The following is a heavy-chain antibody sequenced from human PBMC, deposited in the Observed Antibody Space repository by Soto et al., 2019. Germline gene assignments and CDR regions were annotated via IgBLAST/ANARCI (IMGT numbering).Heavy chain of an antibody. CDR1: GFSFSNYA. CDR2: VSAGGGTT. Sequence: EVQLLESGGGLVQPRGSLRLSCAASGFSFSNYAMNWVHQAPGKGLEWVSSVSAGGGTTFYADSVKGRFTISRDNSKNTLYLQMNSLRAEDTAVYYCATRLPGAGCFDYWGQGTLVTVSS. J-gene: IGHJ4*02. V-gene: IGHV3-23*01. D-gene: IGHD7-27*01. CDR3: ATRLPGAGCFDY.